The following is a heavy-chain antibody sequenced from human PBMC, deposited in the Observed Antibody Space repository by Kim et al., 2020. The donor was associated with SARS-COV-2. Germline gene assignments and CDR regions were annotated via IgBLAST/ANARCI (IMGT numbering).Heavy chain of an antibody. Sequence: ASVKVSCKASGYTFTSYAMHWVRQAPGQRLEWMGWINADNGNTKYSQKFQGRVTITGDTSAGTAYMELSSLRSEDTAVYYCARDTGLWFGALYDYWGQGTLVTVSS. CDR1: GYTFTSYA. D-gene: IGHD3-10*01. CDR3: ARDTGLWFGALYDY. CDR2: INADNGNT. V-gene: IGHV1-3*01. J-gene: IGHJ4*02.